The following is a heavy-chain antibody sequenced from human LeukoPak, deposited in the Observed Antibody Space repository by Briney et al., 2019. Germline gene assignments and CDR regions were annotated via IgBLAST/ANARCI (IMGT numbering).Heavy chain of an antibody. D-gene: IGHD1-26*01. CDR3: ARDPREWGLPYFDC. J-gene: IGHJ4*02. V-gene: IGHV3-48*01. CDR1: GFTFSRYT. Sequence: GGSLRLSCAASGFTFSRYTMNWVRQAPGKGLEWISDISSSSTTIHYADSVKGRFTISRDNAKNSLYLQMNNLRAEDTAVSYCARDPREWGLPYFDCWGQGTLVTVSS. CDR2: ISSSSTTI.